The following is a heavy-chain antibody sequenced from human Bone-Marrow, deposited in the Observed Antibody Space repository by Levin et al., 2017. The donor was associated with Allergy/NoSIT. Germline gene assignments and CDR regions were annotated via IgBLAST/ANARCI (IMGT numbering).Heavy chain of an antibody. CDR1: GGTFSSYA. V-gene: IGHV1-69*01. Sequence: KISCKASGGTFSSYAISWVRQAPGQGLEWMGGIIPIFGTANYAQKFQGRVTITADESTSTAYMELSSLRSEDTAVYYCASSGAYSSSWYSEFDPWGQGTLVTVSS. CDR2: IIPIFGTA. CDR3: ASSGAYSSSWYSEFDP. D-gene: IGHD6-13*01. J-gene: IGHJ5*02.